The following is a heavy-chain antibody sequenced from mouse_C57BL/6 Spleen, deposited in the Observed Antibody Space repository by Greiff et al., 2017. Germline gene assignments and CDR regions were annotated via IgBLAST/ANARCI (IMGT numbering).Heavy chain of an antibody. CDR3: ARWEDDYNVRCFDF. CDR2: LNYDGSST. Sequence: EVQLVESEGGLVQPGSSMKLSCTASGFTFSDYYMAWVRQVPEKGLEWVANLNYDGSSTYYLDSLKSRFIISRDNAKNILYLQMSSLKSEDTATYYCARWEDDYNVRCFDFWGTGTTVTVSS. CDR1: GFTFSDYY. D-gene: IGHD2-4*01. V-gene: IGHV5-16*01. J-gene: IGHJ1*03.